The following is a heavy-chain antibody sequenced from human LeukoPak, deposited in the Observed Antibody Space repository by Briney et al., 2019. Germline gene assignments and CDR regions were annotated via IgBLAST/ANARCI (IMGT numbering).Heavy chain of an antibody. CDR2: MNPNGGNT. V-gene: IGHV1-8*01. Sequence: GASVKVSCKASGYTFTSDDINWVRQATGQGLEWMGWMNPNGGNTGYAQKFQGRVTMTRNTSISTAYMELSSLRSEDTAVYYCARAQTNYDILTGYYEFEDWGQGTLVTVSS. J-gene: IGHJ4*02. CDR3: ARAQTNYDILTGYYEFED. CDR1: GYTFTSDD. D-gene: IGHD3-9*01.